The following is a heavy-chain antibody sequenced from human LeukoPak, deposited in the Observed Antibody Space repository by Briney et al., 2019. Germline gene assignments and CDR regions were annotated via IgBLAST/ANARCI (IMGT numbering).Heavy chain of an antibody. J-gene: IGHJ4*02. CDR3: ARFTWWTIDTAIVTPRFDY. Sequence: GGPLRLSCAASGFTLTDYAMHGVRRAPGRALEGVANILYDGSTKYYADSVKGRFTISRDNSKNTLYLQMNSLRAEDTAVYYCARFTWWTIDTAIVTPRFDYWGQGTLVTVSS. D-gene: IGHD5-18*01. CDR1: GFTLTDYA. V-gene: IGHV3-30*04. CDR2: ILYDGSTK.